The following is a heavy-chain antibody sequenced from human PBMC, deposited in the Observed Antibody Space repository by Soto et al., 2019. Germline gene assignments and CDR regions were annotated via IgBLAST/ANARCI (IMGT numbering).Heavy chain of an antibody. V-gene: IGHV1-18*01. J-gene: IGHJ5*02. CDR3: ARHHGPTTSENWFDP. D-gene: IGHD5-12*01. CDR2: IITYSGDT. CDR1: GYTFFTYD. Sequence: VHLVQSGVEVKTPGASVKVSCQASGYTFFTYDISWVRQAPGQGLEWMGWIITYSGDTKYAQKFQGRVTMTTDTSTTTAYLELRSLRSDDTAVYYCARHHGPTTSENWFDPWGQGTLVTVSS.